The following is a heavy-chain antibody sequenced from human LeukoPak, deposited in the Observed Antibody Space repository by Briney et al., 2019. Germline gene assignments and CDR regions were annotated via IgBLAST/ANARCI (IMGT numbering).Heavy chain of an antibody. CDR3: ARGVYSSGWYGTGAFDI. Sequence: PAETLSLTCTVSGGSISSGGYYWSWIRQHPGKGLEWIGYIYYSGSTYYNPSLKSRVTISVDTSNNQFSLKLSSVTAADTAVYYCARGVYSSGWYGTGAFDIWGQGTMVTVSS. CDR2: IYYSGST. V-gene: IGHV4-31*03. J-gene: IGHJ3*02. D-gene: IGHD6-19*01. CDR1: GGSISSGGYY.